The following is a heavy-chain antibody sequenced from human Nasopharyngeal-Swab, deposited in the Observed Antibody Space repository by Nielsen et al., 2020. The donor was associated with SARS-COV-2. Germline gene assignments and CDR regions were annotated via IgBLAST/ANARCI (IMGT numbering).Heavy chain of an antibody. J-gene: IGHJ4*02. V-gene: IGHV3-49*03. CDR3: TRETPYSSGWYSFDY. D-gene: IGHD6-19*01. CDR1: GFTFCDYA. Sequence: GGSLRLSCTASGFTFCDYAMSWFRQAPGKGLEWVGFIRSKAYGGTTEYAASVKGRFTISRDDSKSIAYLQMNSLKTEDTAVYYCTRETPYSSGWYSFDYWGQGTLVTVSS. CDR2: IRSKAYGGTT.